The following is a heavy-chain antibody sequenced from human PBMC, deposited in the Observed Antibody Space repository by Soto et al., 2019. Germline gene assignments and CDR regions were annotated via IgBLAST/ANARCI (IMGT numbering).Heavy chain of an antibody. V-gene: IGHV3-30-3*01. CDR3: GGGGDLDY. Sequence: QVQLVESGGGVVQPGRSLRLSCAASGFTFSSYAMHWVRQAPGKGLEWVAVISYDGSNKYYADSVKGRFTISRDNSKNTVDLQMNSLRAEEPAGYYCGGGGDLDYWGQGTLVTVSS. J-gene: IGHJ4*01. D-gene: IGHD3-16*01. CDR1: GFTFSSYA. CDR2: ISYDGSNK.